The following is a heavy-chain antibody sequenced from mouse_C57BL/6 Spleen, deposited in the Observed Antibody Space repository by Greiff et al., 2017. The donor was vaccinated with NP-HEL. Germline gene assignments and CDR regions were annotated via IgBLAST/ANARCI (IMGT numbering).Heavy chain of an antibody. CDR2: ISSGSSTI. CDR3: ARVGTTVVLDY. J-gene: IGHJ2*01. D-gene: IGHD1-1*01. CDR1: GFTFSDYG. Sequence: EVKLMESGGGLVKPGGSLKLSCAASGFTFSDYGMHWVRQAPEKGLEWVAYISSGSSTIYYADTVKGRFTISRDNAKNTLFLQMTSLMSEDTAMYYCARVGTTVVLDYWGQGTTLTVSS. V-gene: IGHV5-17*01.